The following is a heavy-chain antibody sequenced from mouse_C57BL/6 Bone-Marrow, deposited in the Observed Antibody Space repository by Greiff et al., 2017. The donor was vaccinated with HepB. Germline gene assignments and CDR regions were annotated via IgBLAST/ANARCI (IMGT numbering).Heavy chain of an antibody. CDR2: ISSGSSTI. Sequence: EVKVVESGGGLVKPGGSLKLSCAASGFTFSDYGMHWVRQAPEKGLEWVAYISSGSSTIYYADTVKGRFTISRDNAKHTLFLQMTSLRSEDTAMYYCARLYYYGSSYGFDVWGTGTTVTVSS. D-gene: IGHD1-1*01. CDR3: ARLYYYGSSYGFDV. J-gene: IGHJ1*03. CDR1: GFTFSDYG. V-gene: IGHV5-17*01.